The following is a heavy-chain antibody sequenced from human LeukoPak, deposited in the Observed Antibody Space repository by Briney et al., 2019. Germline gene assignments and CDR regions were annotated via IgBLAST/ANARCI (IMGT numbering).Heavy chain of an antibody. D-gene: IGHD2-8*01. CDR1: GFTFSSYG. V-gene: IGHV3-30*03. J-gene: IGHJ4*02. Sequence: GRSLRLSCAASGFTFSSYGMHWVRQAPGKGLEWVAVISYDGSNKYYADSVKGRFTISRDNSKNTLYLQMNSLRAEDTAVYYCAREGPRGIVLMVYDYFDYWGQGTLVTVSS. CDR2: ISYDGSNK. CDR3: AREGPRGIVLMVYDYFDY.